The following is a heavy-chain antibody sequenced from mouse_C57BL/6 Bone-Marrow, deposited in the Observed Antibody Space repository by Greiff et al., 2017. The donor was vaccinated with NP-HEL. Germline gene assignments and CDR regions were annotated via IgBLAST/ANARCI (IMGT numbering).Heavy chain of an antibody. CDR1: GYTFTDYN. V-gene: IGHV1-18*01. CDR2: INPNNGGT. J-gene: IGHJ4*01. D-gene: IGHD2-4*01. CDR3: ARYDYDRDAAMDY. Sequence: EVKLQESGPELVKPGASVKIPCKASGYTFTDYNMDWVKQSHGKSLEWIGDINPNNGGTIYNQKFKGKATLTVDKSSSTAYMELRSLTSEDTAVYYCARYDYDRDAAMDYWGQGTSVTVSS.